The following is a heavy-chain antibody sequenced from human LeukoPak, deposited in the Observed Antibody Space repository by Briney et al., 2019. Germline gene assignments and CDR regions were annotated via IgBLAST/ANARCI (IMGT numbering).Heavy chain of an antibody. CDR3: ARAGWIITSGIDY. V-gene: IGHV4-39*07. Sequence: SETLSLTCSVSGASVSSGGYYWGWIRLPPGKGLEWIGTIYHIGSTYYNPSLESRVTISVDTSKNEFSLNLNSVTAADTAVYYCARAGWIITSGIDYWGQGALVTVSS. CDR1: GASVSSGGYY. CDR2: IYHIGST. D-gene: IGHD1-20*01. J-gene: IGHJ4*02.